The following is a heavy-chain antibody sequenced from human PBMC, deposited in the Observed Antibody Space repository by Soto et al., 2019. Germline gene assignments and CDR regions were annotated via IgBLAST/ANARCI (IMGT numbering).Heavy chain of an antibody. J-gene: IGHJ4*02. D-gene: IGHD1-26*01. CDR1: GFTFSSYW. CDR3: ARDQQWELRPPFDY. CDR2: INSDGSSYI. Sequence: PGGSLRLSCAASGFTFSSYWMHWVRQAPGKGLVWVSRINSDGSSYIYYADSVKGRFTISRDNAKNSLYLQMNSLRAEDTAVYYCARDQQWELRPPFDYWGQGTLVTVSS. V-gene: IGHV3-74*01.